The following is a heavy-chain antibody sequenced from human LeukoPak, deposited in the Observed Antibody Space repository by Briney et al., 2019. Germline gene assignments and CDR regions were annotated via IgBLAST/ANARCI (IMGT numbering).Heavy chain of an antibody. CDR1: GGSISSGDYY. Sequence: SETLSLTCTVSGGSISSGDYYWSWIRQPPGKGLEWIGYIYYSGSTYYNPSLKSRVTISVDTSKSQFSLKLSSVTAADTAVYYCARAPVGYDFWSGYPPYYYYGMDVWGQGTTVTVSS. CDR2: IYYSGST. CDR3: ARAPVGYDFWSGYPPYYYYGMDV. J-gene: IGHJ6*02. V-gene: IGHV4-30-4*01. D-gene: IGHD3-3*01.